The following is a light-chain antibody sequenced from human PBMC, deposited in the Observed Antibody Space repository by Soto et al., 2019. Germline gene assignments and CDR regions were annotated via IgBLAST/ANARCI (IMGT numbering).Light chain of an antibody. J-gene: IGLJ1*01. Sequence: QSALTQPASVSGSPGQSNTISCTGTSSDVGTYNLVSWYQQHPGKAPKVMIYEGSKRPSGVSNRFSGSKSGNTASLTISGLQAEDEADYYCCSFAGSSTYVFGTGTKVTVL. CDR2: EGS. CDR1: SSDVGTYNL. V-gene: IGLV2-23*01. CDR3: CSFAGSSTYV.